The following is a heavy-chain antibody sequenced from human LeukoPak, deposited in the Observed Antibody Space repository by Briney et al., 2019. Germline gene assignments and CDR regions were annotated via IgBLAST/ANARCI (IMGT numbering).Heavy chain of an antibody. V-gene: IGHV3-30*02. CDR1: GFTFSSYG. J-gene: IGHJ4*02. CDR3: AKVGDRWLQKNAESGY. CDR2: IRYDGSNK. Sequence: GGSLRLSCAASGFTFSSYGMHWVRQAPGKGLEWVAFIRYDGSNKYYADSVKGRFTISRDNSKNTLYLQMNSLRAEDTAVYYCAKVGDRWLQKNAESGYWGQGTLVTVSS. D-gene: IGHD5-24*01.